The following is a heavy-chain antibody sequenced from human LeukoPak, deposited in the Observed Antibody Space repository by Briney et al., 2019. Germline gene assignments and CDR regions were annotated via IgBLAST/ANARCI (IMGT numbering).Heavy chain of an antibody. V-gene: IGHV4-59*01. Sequence: SETLSLTCTVSGGSLSSYYWSWIRQPPGKGLEWIGYIYYSGSTNYNPSLKSRVTISVGTSKNQFSLKLSSVTAADTAVYYCARLSYSDYVDAFDIWGQGTMVTVSS. CDR1: GGSLSSYY. J-gene: IGHJ3*02. CDR2: IYYSGST. CDR3: ARLSYSDYVDAFDI. D-gene: IGHD4-11*01.